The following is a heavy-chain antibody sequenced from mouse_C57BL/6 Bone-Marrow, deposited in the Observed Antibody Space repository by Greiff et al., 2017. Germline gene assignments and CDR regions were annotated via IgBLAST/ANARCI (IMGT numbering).Heavy chain of an antibody. CDR1: GFNIKDDY. D-gene: IGHD1-1*01. CDR2: IDPENGDT. J-gene: IGHJ1*03. V-gene: IGHV14-4*01. CDR3: TTGTVVADGYFDV. Sequence: EVQLQQSGAELVRPGASVKLSCTASGFNIKDDYMHWVKQRPEQGLEWIGWIDPENGDTEYASKFQGKATITADTSSNTAYLQLSSLTSEDTAVYYCTTGTVVADGYFDVWGTGTTVTVSS.